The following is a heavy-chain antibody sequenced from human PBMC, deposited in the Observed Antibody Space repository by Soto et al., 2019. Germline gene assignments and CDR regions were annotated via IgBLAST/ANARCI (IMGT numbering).Heavy chain of an antibody. V-gene: IGHV1-46*01. J-gene: IGHJ3*01. CDR2: VDPSRGSA. D-gene: IGHD1-7*01. CDR1: GYTFINYF. Sequence: QAQLLQSGAEVKKPGASVKVSCKASGYTFINYFIHWVRQAPGQRLVWIGIVDPSRGSADYAQKFQGRVTMTTDVSTRTVCMDLSSLRSEDTAVYYCARPLIGNTVDLWGQGTTVIVSS. CDR3: ARPLIGNTVDL.